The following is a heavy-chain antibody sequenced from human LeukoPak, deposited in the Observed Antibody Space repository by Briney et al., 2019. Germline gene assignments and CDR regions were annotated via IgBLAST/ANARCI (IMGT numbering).Heavy chain of an antibody. J-gene: IGHJ5*02. Sequence: PGGSLRLSCAASGFTFSSYAMSWVRQAPGKGLEWVSAISGSGGSTYYADSAKGRFTISRDNSKNTLYLQMNSLRAEDTAVYYCVTGGLAPQSSGWYKGGWFDPWGQGTLVTVSS. D-gene: IGHD6-19*01. CDR3: VTGGLAPQSSGWYKGGWFDP. V-gene: IGHV3-23*01. CDR1: GFTFSSYA. CDR2: ISGSGGST.